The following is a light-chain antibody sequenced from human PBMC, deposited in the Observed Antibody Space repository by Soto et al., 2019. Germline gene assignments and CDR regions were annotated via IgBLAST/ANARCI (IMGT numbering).Light chain of an antibody. CDR2: GAS. J-gene: IGKJ1*01. V-gene: IGKV3-15*01. CDR3: QQYNNWPRT. Sequence: EIVMTQSPATLSVSPGERATLSCRASQSVSSNLAWYQQKPGQAPRLLIYGASTRATGIPARFSGSGSGTEFTLTIGSLHSEDFAVYYCQQYNNWPRTFGQGTKVDIK. CDR1: QSVSSN.